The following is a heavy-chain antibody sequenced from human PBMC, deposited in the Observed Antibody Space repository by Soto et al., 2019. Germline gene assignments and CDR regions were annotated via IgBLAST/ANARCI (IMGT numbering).Heavy chain of an antibody. V-gene: IGHV3-33*01. Sequence: QVQLVESGGGVVQPGRSLRLSCAASGFTFSSYGMHWVRQAPGKGLEWVAVIWYDGSNKYYADSVKGRFTISRDNSKNPLYLQMNSLRAEDTAVYYCARARSDNWFDPWGQGTLVTVSS. D-gene: IGHD3-10*01. CDR3: ARARSDNWFDP. CDR1: GFTFSSYG. J-gene: IGHJ5*02. CDR2: IWYDGSNK.